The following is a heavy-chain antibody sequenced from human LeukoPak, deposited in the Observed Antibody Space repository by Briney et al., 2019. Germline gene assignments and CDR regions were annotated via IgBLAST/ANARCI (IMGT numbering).Heavy chain of an antibody. D-gene: IGHD1-26*01. CDR3: ARGGAVYYYYYYYMDV. V-gene: IGHV3-53*01. Sequence: PSETLSLTCAVYGGSFSGYYWSWVRQAPGKGLEWVSVIYSGGSTYYADSVKGRFTISRDNSKNTLYLQMNSLRAEDTAVYYCARGGAVYYYYYYYMDVWGKGTTVTVSS. J-gene: IGHJ6*03. CDR2: IYSGGST. CDR1: GGSFSGYY.